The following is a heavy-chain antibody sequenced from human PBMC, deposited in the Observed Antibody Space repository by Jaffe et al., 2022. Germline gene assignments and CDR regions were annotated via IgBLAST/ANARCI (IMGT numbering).Heavy chain of an antibody. V-gene: IGHV3-23*01. Sequence: EVQLLESGGALVQPGGSLRLSCAASGFTFSSYAMNWVRQAPGKGLEWVSAIRSSDSNTYCADSVKGRFTISRDNSKNTLYLQMNSLRAEDTAVYYCASGSYHYWYFDLWGRGTLVTVSS. CDR3: ASGSYHYWYFDL. CDR2: IRSSDSNT. J-gene: IGHJ2*01. D-gene: IGHD3-10*01. CDR1: GFTFSSYA.